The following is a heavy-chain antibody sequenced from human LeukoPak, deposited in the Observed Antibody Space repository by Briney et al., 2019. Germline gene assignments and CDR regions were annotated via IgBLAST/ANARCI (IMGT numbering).Heavy chain of an antibody. CDR1: GGSFSGYY. V-gene: IGHV4-30-4*08. CDR3: ASTIFGVVDDAFDI. Sequence: PSETLSLTCAVYGGSFSGYYWSWLRQPPGKGLEWIGYIYYSGSTYYNPSLKSRVTISVDTSKNQFSLKLSSVTAADTAVYYCASTIFGVVDDAFDIWGQGTMVTVSS. J-gene: IGHJ3*02. CDR2: IYYSGST. D-gene: IGHD3-3*01.